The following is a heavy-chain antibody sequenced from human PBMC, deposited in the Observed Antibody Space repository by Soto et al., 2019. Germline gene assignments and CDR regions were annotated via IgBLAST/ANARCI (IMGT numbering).Heavy chain of an antibody. CDR3: ARVQFLDWYFDL. V-gene: IGHV4-59*01. J-gene: IGHJ2*01. CDR1: GGSISSYY. CDR2: IYYSGST. Sequence: TSETLSLTCTVSGGSISSYYWSWIRQPPGKGLEWIGYIYYSGSTNYNPSLKSRVTISVDTSKNQFSLKLSSVTAADTAVYYCARVQFLDWYFDLWGRGTLVTVSS.